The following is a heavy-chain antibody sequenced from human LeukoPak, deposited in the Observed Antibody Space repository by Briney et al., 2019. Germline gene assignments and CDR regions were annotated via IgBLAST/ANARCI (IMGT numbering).Heavy chain of an antibody. V-gene: IGHV3-66*01. CDR2: IYSGGNT. CDR1: GFTVSGNY. Sequence: GGSLRLSCEASGFTVSGNYMNWIRQAPGKGLEWVSVIYSGGNTYYADSVKGRFSISRDKSKNTLYLQMNSLRVEDTAVYYCAGSRLSAEYFQFWGQGTLVAVSS. J-gene: IGHJ1*01. CDR3: AGSRLSAEYFQF.